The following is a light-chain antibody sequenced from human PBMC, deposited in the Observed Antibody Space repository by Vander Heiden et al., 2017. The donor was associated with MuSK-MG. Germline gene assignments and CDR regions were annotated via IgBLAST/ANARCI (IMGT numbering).Light chain of an antibody. J-gene: IGKJ4*01. Sequence: EIVLTQSPATLSLSPGERATLSCRASQSVTGYLAWYQQKPGQAPRLLGDDAANRATGIPARFSGRGSGTDFTLTISSIEPEDFAVYYCQQRRNWPELTFGGGTKVEIK. V-gene: IGKV3-11*01. CDR3: QQRRNWPELT. CDR2: DAA. CDR1: QSVTGY.